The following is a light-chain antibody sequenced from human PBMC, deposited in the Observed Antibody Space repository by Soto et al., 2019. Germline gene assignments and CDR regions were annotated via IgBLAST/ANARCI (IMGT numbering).Light chain of an antibody. CDR1: QSFSNS. V-gene: IGKV3-11*01. Sequence: EIVLTQSPATLSLSPGERATPSCRASQSFSNSLAWYQQRPGQAPRLLIYGTSNRATGIPARFSGSGSGTDFTLTINSLEPEDFAVYYCQQCGNSWTFGQGTKVEIK. CDR3: QQCGNSWT. J-gene: IGKJ1*01. CDR2: GTS.